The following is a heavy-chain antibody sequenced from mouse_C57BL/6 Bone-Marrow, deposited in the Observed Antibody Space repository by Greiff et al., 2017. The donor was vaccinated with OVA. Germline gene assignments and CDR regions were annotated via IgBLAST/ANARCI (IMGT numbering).Heavy chain of an antibody. D-gene: IGHD1-1*01. CDR2: ILPSIGST. CDR1: DSEVFPIAY. CDR3: ARGILRSYYAMDY. V-gene: IGHV15-2*01. Sequence: QVQLQQSGSELRSPGSSVKLSCKDFDSEVFPIAYMSWVRQKPGHGFEWIGGILPSIGSTIYGEKFEDKATLDADTLSNTAYLELNSLTSEDSAIYDCARGILRSYYAMDYWGQGTSVTVSS. J-gene: IGHJ4*01.